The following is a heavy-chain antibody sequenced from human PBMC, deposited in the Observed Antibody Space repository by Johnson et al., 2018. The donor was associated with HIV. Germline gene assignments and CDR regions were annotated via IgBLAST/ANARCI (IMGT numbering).Heavy chain of an antibody. Sequence: QVQLVESGGGVVQPGRSLRLSCVASGFTFSSYGMHWVRQAPGKGLEWVAVISYDGSNKYYADSVKGRFTISRDNAKNSLYLQMNSLRAEDTAVYYCARGDIVVVPAATRAQDPFDVWGQGAMVTVSS. D-gene: IGHD2-2*01. V-gene: IGHV3-30*19. CDR3: ARGDIVVVPAATRAQDPFDV. CDR2: ISYDGSNK. J-gene: IGHJ3*01. CDR1: GFTFSSYG.